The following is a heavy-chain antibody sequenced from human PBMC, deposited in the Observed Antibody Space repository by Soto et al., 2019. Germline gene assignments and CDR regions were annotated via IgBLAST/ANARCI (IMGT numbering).Heavy chain of an antibody. CDR1: GGSISSGGYY. CDR3: ARTRDYDSSGYDY. J-gene: IGHJ4*02. CDR2: IYYSGST. V-gene: IGHV4-31*03. D-gene: IGHD3-22*01. Sequence: TSETLSLTCTVSGGSISSGGYYWSWIRQHPGKGLEWIGYIYYSGSTYYNPSLKSRVTISVDTSKNQFSLKLSSVTAADTAVYYCARTRDYDSSGYDYWGQGTLVTVSS.